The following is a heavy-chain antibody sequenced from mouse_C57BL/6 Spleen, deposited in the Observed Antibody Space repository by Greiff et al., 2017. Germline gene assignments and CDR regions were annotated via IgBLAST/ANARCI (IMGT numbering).Heavy chain of an antibody. CDR3: IDYKWDAMDY. J-gene: IGHJ4*01. V-gene: IGHV14-4*01. CDR2: IDPENGDT. CDR1: GFNIKDDY. D-gene: IGHD2-12*01. Sequence: EVQLQQSGAELVRPGASVKLSCTASGFNIKDDYMHWVKQRPEQGLEWIGWIDPENGDTEYASKFQGKATITADTSSNTAYLQLSSLTSEDTAVYYCIDYKWDAMDYWGQGTSVTVSS.